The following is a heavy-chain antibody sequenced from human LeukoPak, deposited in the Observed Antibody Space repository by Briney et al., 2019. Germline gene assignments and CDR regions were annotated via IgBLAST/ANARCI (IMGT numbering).Heavy chain of an antibody. CDR1: GFTVSSNY. CDR3: ARVGDCGRASCYAIDY. J-gene: IGHJ4*02. CDR2: IYSGGST. D-gene: IGHD2-2*01. Sequence: GGSLRRSCAASGFTVSSNYMSWVRQAPGKGLEWVSIIYSGGSTYYTDSVRGRFIISRDISKNTLYLQMNSLRAEDTAVYYCARVGDCGRASCYAIDYWGQGTLVTVSS. V-gene: IGHV3-66*01.